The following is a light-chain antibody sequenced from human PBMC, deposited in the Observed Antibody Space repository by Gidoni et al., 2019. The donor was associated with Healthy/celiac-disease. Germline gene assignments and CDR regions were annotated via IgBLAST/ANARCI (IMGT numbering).Light chain of an antibody. V-gene: IGKV4-1*01. Sequence: DIVMTQSPDSLAVSLGERATINCKSSQSVLYSSNHKNYLAWYQQKPGQPPKLLIYWASTRESWVPDRFSGSGSGTDFTLTISSLQAEDVAVYYCQQYYSTPRTFXXXTKVEIK. CDR1: QSVLYSSNHKNY. J-gene: IGKJ1*01. CDR2: WAS. CDR3: QQYYSTPRT.